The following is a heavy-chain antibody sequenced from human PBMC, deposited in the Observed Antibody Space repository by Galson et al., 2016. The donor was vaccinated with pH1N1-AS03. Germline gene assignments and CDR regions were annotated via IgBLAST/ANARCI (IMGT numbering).Heavy chain of an antibody. CDR2: IYYSGHT. CDR1: GGSISTHY. Sequence: SETLSLTCTVSGGSISTHYWNWIRQSPGKGLEWIGYIYYSGHTKYNPSLESRVTISVDTSKNQFSLKLNSVTAADTAVYYCARDLGPGSYGYYHGTDVWGQGTTVTVSS. D-gene: IGHD3-10*01. CDR3: ARDLGPGSYGYYHGTDV. J-gene: IGHJ6*02. V-gene: IGHV4-59*11.